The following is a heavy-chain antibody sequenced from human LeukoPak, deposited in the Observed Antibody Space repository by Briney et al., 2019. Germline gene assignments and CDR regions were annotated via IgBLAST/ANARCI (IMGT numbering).Heavy chain of an antibody. Sequence: SETLSLTCTVSGGSLSSYYWSWIRQPPGKGLEWIGYIYYSGSTNYNPSLKSRVTISVDTSKNQFSLKLSSVTAADTAVYYCARHRVPRSGWYGDFDCWGQGTLVTVSS. V-gene: IGHV4-59*08. CDR1: GGSLSSYY. CDR3: ARHRVPRSGWYGDFDC. J-gene: IGHJ4*02. CDR2: IYYSGST. D-gene: IGHD6-19*01.